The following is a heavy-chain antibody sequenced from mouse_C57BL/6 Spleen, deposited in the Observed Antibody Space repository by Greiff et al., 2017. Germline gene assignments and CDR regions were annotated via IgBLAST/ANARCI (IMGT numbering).Heavy chain of an antibody. J-gene: IGHJ4*01. Sequence: VQLQQPGAELVKPGASVKMSCKASGYTFTSYWITWVKQRPGQGLEWIGDIYPGSGSTNYNEKFKSKATLTVDTSSSTAYMQLSSLTSEDSAVYYCATNGNDGGDAMDYWGQGTSVTVSS. CDR1: GYTFTSYW. CDR3: ATNGNDGGDAMDY. D-gene: IGHD2-2*01. CDR2: IYPGSGST. V-gene: IGHV1-55*01.